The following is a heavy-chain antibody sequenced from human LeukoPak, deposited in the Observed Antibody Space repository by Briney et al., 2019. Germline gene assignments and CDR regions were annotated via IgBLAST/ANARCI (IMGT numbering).Heavy chain of an antibody. CDR3: ARGYSSTMRTTGNDY. V-gene: IGHV1-8*01. CDR1: GYTFTSQD. Sequence: GASVKVSGMASGYTFTSQDINWVRQATGQGLEWMGWMNPNSGNTGYAQKFQGRVIMTRDTSINTAYMELYSLRSDDTAVYYCARGYSSTMRTTGNDYWGQGTLVTVSS. D-gene: IGHD1-1*01. CDR2: MNPNSGNT. J-gene: IGHJ4*02.